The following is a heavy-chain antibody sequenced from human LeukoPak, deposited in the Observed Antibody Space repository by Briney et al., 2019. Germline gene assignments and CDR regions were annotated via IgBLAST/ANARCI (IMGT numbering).Heavy chain of an antibody. Sequence: GGSLRLSSAASEFIVSINYMTWVRQAPGKGLVWVSRINSDGSSTSYADSVKGRFTISRDNAKNTLYLQMNSLRAEDTAVYYCARGRGVLGATADYWGQGTLVTVSS. CDR1: EFIVSINY. CDR3: ARGRGVLGATADY. CDR2: INSDGSST. V-gene: IGHV3-74*01. J-gene: IGHJ4*02. D-gene: IGHD1-26*01.